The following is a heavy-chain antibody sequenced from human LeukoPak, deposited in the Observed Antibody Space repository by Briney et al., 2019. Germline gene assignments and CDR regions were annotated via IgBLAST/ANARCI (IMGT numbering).Heavy chain of an antibody. D-gene: IGHD3-22*01. CDR1: GGTFSSYA. J-gene: IGHJ3*02. CDR2: IIPIFGTA. V-gene: IGHV1-69*13. CDR3: ARPPSRYYDSSGSMGAFDI. Sequence: ASVKVSCKASGGTFSSYAISWVRQAPGQGLEWMGGIIPIFGTANYAQKFQGRVTITADESTSTAYMELSSLRSEDTAVYYCARPPSRYYDSSGSMGAFDIWGQGTMVTVSS.